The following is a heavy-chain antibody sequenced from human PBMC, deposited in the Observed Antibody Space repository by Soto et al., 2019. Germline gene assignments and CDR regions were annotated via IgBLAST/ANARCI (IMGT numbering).Heavy chain of an antibody. CDR1: GLTFRSYS. V-gene: IGHV3-48*02. CDR3: ARQVWDYNASYLDS. D-gene: IGHD3-16*01. Sequence: EVQLVESGGGLVQPGGSLRLSCAASGLTFRSYSMNCVRQAPGKGLGWLSYISSSSDDLYYADSVKGRITISRAHAKITVYLQMSSLSEEASAVYYCARQVWDYNASYLDSWGQGTLVTASS. CDR2: ISSSSDDL. J-gene: IGHJ4*02.